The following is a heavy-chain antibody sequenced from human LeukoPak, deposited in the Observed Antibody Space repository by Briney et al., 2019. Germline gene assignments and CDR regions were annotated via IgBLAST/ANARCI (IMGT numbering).Heavy chain of an antibody. V-gene: IGHV3-23*01. CDR1: GFSLSTYA. J-gene: IGHJ6*03. Sequence: GGSLRLSCAASGFSLSTYAMSWVRQAPGKGLEWVSAISAGGATIYYADSVKGRFTVSRDNSKNTLYLQMNSLRAEDTAVYYCAKDSGGTYFYYYYYMDVWGKGTTVTVS. D-gene: IGHD1-26*01. CDR2: ISAGGATI. CDR3: AKDSGGTYFYYYYYMDV.